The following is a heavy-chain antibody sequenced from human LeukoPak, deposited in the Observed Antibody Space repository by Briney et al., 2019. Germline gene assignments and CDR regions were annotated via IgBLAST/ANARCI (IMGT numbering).Heavy chain of an antibody. J-gene: IGHJ4*02. CDR3: AASGYSYGGDYFDY. Sequence: ASVKVSCKASGFTFTSSAMQWVRQAPGQRLEWIGWIVVGSGNTNYAQKFQERVTITRDMSTSTAYMELSSLRSEDTAVYYCAASGYSYGGDYFDYWGQGTLVTVSS. D-gene: IGHD5-18*01. CDR1: GFTFTSSA. V-gene: IGHV1-58*02. CDR2: IVVGSGNT.